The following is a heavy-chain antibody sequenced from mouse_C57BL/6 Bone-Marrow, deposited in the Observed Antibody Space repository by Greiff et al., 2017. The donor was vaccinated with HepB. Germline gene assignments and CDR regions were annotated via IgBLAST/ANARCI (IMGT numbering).Heavy chain of an antibody. CDR2: IRNKANNHAT. CDR1: GFTFSDAW. V-gene: IGHV6-6*01. CDR3: PHTTVGGFAY. D-gene: IGHD1-1*01. J-gene: IGHJ3*01. Sequence: EVKLVESGGGLVQPGGSMKLSCAASGFTFSDAWMDWVRQSPEKGLEWVGEIRNKANNHATYYAESVKGRFTISRDDSKSSVYLQMNSLGAEDSGIYYCPHTTVGGFAYWGQGTLVTVSA.